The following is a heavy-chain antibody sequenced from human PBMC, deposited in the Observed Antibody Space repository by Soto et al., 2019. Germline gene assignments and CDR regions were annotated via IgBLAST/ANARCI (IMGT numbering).Heavy chain of an antibody. V-gene: IGHV3-30*18. J-gene: IGHJ6*02. CDR2: ISYDGSNK. CDR1: GFTFSSYG. Sequence: GGSLRLSCAASGFTFSSYGMHWVRQAPGKGLEWVAVISYDGSNKYYADSVKGRFTISRDNSKNTLYLQMNSLRAEDTAVYYCAKDTERYYYYYGMDVWGQGTPVTVSS. CDR3: AKDTERYYYYYGMDV.